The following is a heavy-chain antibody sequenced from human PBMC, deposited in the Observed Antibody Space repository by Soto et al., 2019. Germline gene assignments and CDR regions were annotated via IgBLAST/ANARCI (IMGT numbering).Heavy chain of an antibody. CDR3: ARGPSPPDQ. CDR2: TYYRSKWYS. V-gene: IGHV6-1*01. J-gene: IGHJ4*02. CDR1: GDSVSSNSAA. Sequence: SQTLSLTCAISGDSVSSNSAAWNWIRQSPARGLEWLGRTYYRSKWYSYYAPSVKSRITIKPHKSKNQFSLQLNSLTPDDTAVSYCARGPSPPDQRGQGILVTVSS. D-gene: IGHD2-2*01.